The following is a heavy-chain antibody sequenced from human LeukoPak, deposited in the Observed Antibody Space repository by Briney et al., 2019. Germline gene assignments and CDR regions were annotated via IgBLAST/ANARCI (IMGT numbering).Heavy chain of an antibody. CDR3: ASRYCSSTSCYRATNYHQFDP. Sequence: SETLSLTCAVYGGSFSGYYWSWIRQPPGKGLEWTGEINHSGSTNYNPSLKSRVTISVDTSKNQFSLKLSSVTAADTAVYYCASRYCSSTSCYRATNYHQFDPWGQGTLVTVSS. V-gene: IGHV4-34*01. CDR1: GGSFSGYY. CDR2: INHSGST. J-gene: IGHJ5*02. D-gene: IGHD2-2*01.